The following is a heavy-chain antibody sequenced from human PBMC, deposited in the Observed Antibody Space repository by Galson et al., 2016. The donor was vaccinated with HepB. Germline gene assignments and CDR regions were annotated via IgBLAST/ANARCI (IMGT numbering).Heavy chain of an antibody. V-gene: IGHV3-48*03. Sequence: SLRLSCAASGFTFKKYGFNWVRLTPGTGLAWLSYIERYRKIIRYTESVRGRFTVSRDNAKNSVYLQLSGLRVEDTAIYYCARDGPNYNYDFWGQGTLVTVSS. CDR1: GFTFKKYG. J-gene: IGHJ4*02. CDR2: IERYRKII. D-gene: IGHD5-24*01. CDR3: ARDGPNYNYDF.